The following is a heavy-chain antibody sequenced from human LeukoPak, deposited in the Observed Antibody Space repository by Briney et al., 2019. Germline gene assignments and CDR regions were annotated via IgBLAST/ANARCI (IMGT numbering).Heavy chain of an antibody. D-gene: IGHD1-26*01. Sequence: GGSLRLSCAGSAFTFSSYSMNWVRQAPGKALEWVSSIGGSSSDIYYAASVKGRFTISRDNAKNSLYLQMKSLRAEDTAVYYCARRGFHDYSGFDYWGQGTLVTVSS. V-gene: IGHV3-21*01. J-gene: IGHJ4*02. CDR2: IGGSSSDI. CDR3: ARRGFHDYSGFDY. CDR1: AFTFSSYS.